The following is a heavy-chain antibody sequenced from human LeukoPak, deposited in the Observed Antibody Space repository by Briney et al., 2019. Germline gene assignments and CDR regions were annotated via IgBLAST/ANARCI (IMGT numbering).Heavy chain of an antibody. CDR3: ARDHAGYSSGWYDY. D-gene: IGHD6-19*01. CDR1: GFTVSSSY. J-gene: IGHJ4*02. V-gene: IGHV3-53*01. Sequence: RGSLRLSCAASGFTVSSSYMSWVRQAPGKGLEWVSVIYSGGSTYYADSVKGRFTISRDNSKNTLYLQMNSLRAEDTAVYYCARDHAGYSSGWYDYWGQGTLVTVSS. CDR2: IYSGGST.